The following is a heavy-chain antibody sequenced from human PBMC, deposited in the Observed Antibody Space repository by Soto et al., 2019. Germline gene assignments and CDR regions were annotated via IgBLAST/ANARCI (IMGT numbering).Heavy chain of an antibody. CDR3: VRDNGGPFDY. J-gene: IGHJ4*02. V-gene: IGHV4-59*01. Sequence: SETLSLTCTVSGGSISSYYWSWIRQPPGKGLEWIGYIYFSGGTNYNPSLKSRVTISVDTSKNQFSLKLSSVTAADTAIYYCVRDNGGPFDYWGQGTLVTAPQ. CDR1: GGSISSYY. D-gene: IGHD4-17*01. CDR2: IYFSGGT.